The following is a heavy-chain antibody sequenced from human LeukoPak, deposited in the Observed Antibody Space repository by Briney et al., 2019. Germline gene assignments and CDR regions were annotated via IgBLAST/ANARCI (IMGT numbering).Heavy chain of an antibody. Sequence: TSETLSLTCAVYGGSFSGYYWSWIRQPPGKGLEWIGEINHSGSTNYNPSLKSRVTISVDTSKNQFSLKLSSVTAADTAVYYCARIYGLYQEAMDVWGPGITVTVSS. J-gene: IGHJ6*02. CDR3: ARIYGLYQEAMDV. V-gene: IGHV4-34*01. D-gene: IGHD3-16*02. CDR2: INHSGST. CDR1: GGSFSGYY.